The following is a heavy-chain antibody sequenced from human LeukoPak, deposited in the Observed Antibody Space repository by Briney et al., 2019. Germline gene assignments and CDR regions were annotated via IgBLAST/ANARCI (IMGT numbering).Heavy chain of an antibody. CDR3: ARRVDSGFSFDF. CDR1: GFTVSSNY. J-gene: IGHJ4*02. V-gene: IGHV3-66*01. D-gene: IGHD3-22*01. Sequence: GGSLRLSCAASGFTVSSNYMSWVRQAPGKGLEWVSVIYSGGSTYYADSVKGRFTISRDNSKNTLYLQMNSLKAEDTAVYYCARRVDSGFSFDFWGQGTLVTVSS. CDR2: IYSGGST.